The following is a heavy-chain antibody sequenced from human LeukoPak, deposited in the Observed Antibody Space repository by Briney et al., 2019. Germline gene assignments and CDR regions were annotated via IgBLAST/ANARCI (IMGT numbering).Heavy chain of an antibody. J-gene: IGHJ3*02. D-gene: IGHD2-15*01. CDR1: GFTFSSYA. V-gene: IGHV3-30-3*01. CDR3: ARGHGGIVVVVRDAFDI. Sequence: GGSLRLSCAASGFTFSSYAVHWVHQAPGKGLEWVAVISYDGSNKYYADSVKGRFTISRDNSKNTLYLQMNSLRAEDTAVYYCARGHGGIVVVVRDAFDIWGQGTMVIVSS. CDR2: ISYDGSNK.